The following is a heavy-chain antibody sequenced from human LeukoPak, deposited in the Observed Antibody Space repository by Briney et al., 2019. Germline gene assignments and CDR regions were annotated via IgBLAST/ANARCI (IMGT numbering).Heavy chain of an antibody. CDR2: IHRSGSP. CDR3: AREILGGFNPGAY. D-gene: IGHD1-14*01. J-gene: IGHJ4*02. Sequence: SETLSLTCTVSLDSTTSNFWSWVRQTPGKGLEWIGEIHRSGSPNYNPSLQSRVTISIDRSRNQIALELSSVTAADTAVYYCAREILGGFNPGAYWGQGTLVTVSS. V-gene: IGHV4-4*02. CDR1: LDSTTSNF.